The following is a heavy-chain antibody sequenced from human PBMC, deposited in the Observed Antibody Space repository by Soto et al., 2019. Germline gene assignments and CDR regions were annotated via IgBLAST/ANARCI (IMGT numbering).Heavy chain of an antibody. CDR1: GYTFTTYG. CDR3: ARVFFRLFAFDI. Sequence: VQLVQSGGEVKKPGASVKVSCKASGYTFTTYGISWVRQAPGQGLEWMGGISAYNGTTSYAQKLQGRVTMTTDTSTSTAYMELRSLRSDDTAVYYCARVFFRLFAFDIWGQGTMVTVSS. J-gene: IGHJ3*02. CDR2: ISAYNGTT. V-gene: IGHV1-18*01. D-gene: IGHD3-22*01.